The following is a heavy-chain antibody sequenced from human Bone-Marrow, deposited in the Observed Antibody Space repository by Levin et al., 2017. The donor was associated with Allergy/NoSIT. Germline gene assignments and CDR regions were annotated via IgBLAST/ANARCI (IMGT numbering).Heavy chain of an antibody. CDR3: ATFYYDASGLYYVDGAPSPLVDD. CDR2: IFYRGST. J-gene: IGHJ4*01. D-gene: IGHD3-22*01. Sequence: SETLSLTCSVSDVSINSRDYYWTWIRQRPGEGLEWIGYIFYRGSTSYNPSLKSRLTISVDMSKNQFSLNLRSVTAADTAVYFCATFYYDASGLYYVDGAPSPLVDDWGHGTLVTVSS. CDR1: DVSINSRDYY. V-gene: IGHV4-31*03.